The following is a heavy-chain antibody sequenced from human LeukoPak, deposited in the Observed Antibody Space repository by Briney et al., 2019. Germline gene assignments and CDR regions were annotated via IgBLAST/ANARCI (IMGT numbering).Heavy chain of an antibody. D-gene: IGHD2-15*01. CDR2: ISAYNGNT. Sequence: ASVKVSCKASGYTFTSYGISWVRQAPGQGLEWMGWISAYNGNTNYAQKLQGRVTMTTDTSTSTAYMELRSLRSDDTAVYHCARDGCSGGSCSKFDPWGQGTLVTVSS. CDR1: GYTFTSYG. J-gene: IGHJ5*02. CDR3: ARDGCSGGSCSKFDP. V-gene: IGHV1-18*01.